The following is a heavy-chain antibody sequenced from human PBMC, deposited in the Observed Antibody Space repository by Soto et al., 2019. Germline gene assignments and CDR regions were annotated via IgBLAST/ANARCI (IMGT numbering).Heavy chain of an antibody. CDR1: GYTFTNYG. Sequence: QVQVVQSGGEVKKPGASVKVSCKTSGYTFTNYGISWVRQAPGRGLEWLGWTSAYNGNTNYAQKFQGRVNMTTDTSTSTFYMELRSLRSDDTAVYYCARDSTNRAKFDYWGQGTLVTVSS. CDR2: TSAYNGNT. D-gene: IGHD2-8*01. V-gene: IGHV1-18*01. J-gene: IGHJ4*02. CDR3: ARDSTNRAKFDY.